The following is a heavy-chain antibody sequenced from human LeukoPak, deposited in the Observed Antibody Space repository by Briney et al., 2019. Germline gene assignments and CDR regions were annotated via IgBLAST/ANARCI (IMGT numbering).Heavy chain of an antibody. CDR3: AKTFGTIDPFEY. CDR2: ISASGGKT. Sequence: PGGSLRLSCAASGFTVSTNYMTWVRQAPGKGLEWVSSISASGGKTYDADSVKGRFTISRDNSKNTFYLDMNSLRADDTAVYYCAKTFGTIDPFEYWGQGTLVTVSS. J-gene: IGHJ4*02. D-gene: IGHD2-2*01. CDR1: GFTVSTNY. V-gene: IGHV3-23*01.